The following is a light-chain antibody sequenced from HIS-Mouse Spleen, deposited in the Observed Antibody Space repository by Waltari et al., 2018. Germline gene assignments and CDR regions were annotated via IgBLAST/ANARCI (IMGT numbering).Light chain of an antibody. CDR2: EDS. CDR1: ALPKKY. CDR3: YSTDSSGNHRV. Sequence: SYELTQPPSVPVSPGQTARITRSGDALPKKYAYWYQQKSGPAPVLVIYEDSKRPSGIPKRFSGSSSGTMATLTISGAQVEDEADYYCYSTDSSGNHRVFGGGTKLTVL. V-gene: IGLV3-10*01. J-gene: IGLJ2*01.